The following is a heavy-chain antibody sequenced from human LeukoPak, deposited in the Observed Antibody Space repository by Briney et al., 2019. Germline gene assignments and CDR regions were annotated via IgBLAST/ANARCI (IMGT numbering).Heavy chain of an antibody. Sequence: PSETLSLTCTVSGGSVSSGDYYWTWIRQPAGKGLEWIGRIYTSGSTSYSPSLKSRVTISLDTSKNQFSLGLSSVTAADTAVYYCARGGELLNYLGQGTLVTVSS. J-gene: IGHJ4*02. CDR1: GGSVSSGDYY. V-gene: IGHV4-61*02. CDR3: ARGGELLNY. CDR2: IYTSGST. D-gene: IGHD1-7*01.